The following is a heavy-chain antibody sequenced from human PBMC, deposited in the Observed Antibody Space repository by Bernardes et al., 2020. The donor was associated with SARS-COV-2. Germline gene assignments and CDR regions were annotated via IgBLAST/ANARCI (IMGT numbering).Heavy chain of an antibody. D-gene: IGHD3-3*01. CDR3: VRDGWSH. CDR2: LSYRESET. Sequence: GGSLRLSCVASGFAFSDSAMHWVRQAPGQGPEWVSVLSYRESETYYARSVEGRFTISRDNSRNTLYLQMNSLRPDDTAMYYCVRDGWSHWGPGTLVTVSS. J-gene: IGHJ4*02. V-gene: IGHV3-30-3*01. CDR1: GFAFSDSA.